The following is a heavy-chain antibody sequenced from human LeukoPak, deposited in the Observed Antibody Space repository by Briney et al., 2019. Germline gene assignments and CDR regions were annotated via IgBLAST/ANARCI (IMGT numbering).Heavy chain of an antibody. J-gene: IGHJ6*02. CDR2: IDYSGNT. CDR1: GGSISSAGYY. CDR3: ARGGGLDV. V-gene: IGHV4-31*03. Sequence: SETLSLTCTVSGGSISSAGYYWSWIRQHPGKGLEWIGHIDYSGNTYYNPSLESRVIVSVDTSENQFSLKLKFVTAADTAVYFCARGGGLDVWGQGATVTVSS. D-gene: IGHD3-16*01.